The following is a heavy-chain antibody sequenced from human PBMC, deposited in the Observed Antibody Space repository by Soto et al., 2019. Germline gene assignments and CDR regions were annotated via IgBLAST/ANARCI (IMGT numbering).Heavy chain of an antibody. J-gene: IGHJ6*03. CDR2: IKQDGSEK. V-gene: IGHV3-7*04. CDR1: GFTFSSYW. CDR3: ARAGYSSGWYVSYYMDV. D-gene: IGHD6-19*01. Sequence: PGGSLRLSCAASGFTFSSYWMSWVRQAPGKGLEWVANIKQDGSEKYYVDSVKGRFTISRDNAKNSLYLQMNSLRAEDTAVYYCARAGYSSGWYVSYYMDVWGKGTTVTVSS.